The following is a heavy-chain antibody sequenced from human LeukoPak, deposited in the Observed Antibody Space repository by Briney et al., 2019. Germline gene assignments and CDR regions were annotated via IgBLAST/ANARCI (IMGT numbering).Heavy chain of an antibody. Sequence: GGSLRLSCAASGFTFSNAWMSWVRQAPRKGLEWVGRIKSKTDGGTTDYAAPVKGRFTISRDDSKNTLYLQMNSLKTEDTAVYYCTTDVLYCSSTSCYNWFDPWGQGTLVTVSS. CDR2: IKSKTDGGTT. CDR3: TTDVLYCSSTSCYNWFDP. V-gene: IGHV3-15*01. CDR1: GFTFSNAW. J-gene: IGHJ5*02. D-gene: IGHD2-2*01.